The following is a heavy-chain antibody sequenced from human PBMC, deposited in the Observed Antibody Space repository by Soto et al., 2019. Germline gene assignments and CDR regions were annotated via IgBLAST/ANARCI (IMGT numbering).Heavy chain of an antibody. CDR3: ASAIPLWLRRINSGYSG. J-gene: IGHJ4*02. Sequence: QVQLVQSGAEVKKPESSVKVSCKAPGGTFSTYAISWVRQAPGQGLEWMGGIIPMFGRANYAQRFQDRVTITADESTNTVYMELSSLRSEDTAVYFCASAIPLWLRRINSGYSGWGQGTLVTVSS. CDR1: GGTFSTYA. D-gene: IGHD5-12*01. CDR2: IIPMFGRA. V-gene: IGHV1-69*12.